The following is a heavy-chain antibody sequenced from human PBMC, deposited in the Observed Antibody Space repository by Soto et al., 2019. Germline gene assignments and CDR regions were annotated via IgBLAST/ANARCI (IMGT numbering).Heavy chain of an antibody. CDR3: ARVRGVTTWPVDY. CDR1: GYTFTSYA. V-gene: IGHV1-3*01. D-gene: IGHD4-17*01. Sequence: GASVKVSCKASGYTFTSYAMHWVRQAPGQRLEWMGWINAGNGNTKYSQKFQGRVTITRDTSASTAYMELSSLRSEDTAVYYCARVRGVTTWPVDYWGQGTLVTVSS. CDR2: INAGNGNT. J-gene: IGHJ4*02.